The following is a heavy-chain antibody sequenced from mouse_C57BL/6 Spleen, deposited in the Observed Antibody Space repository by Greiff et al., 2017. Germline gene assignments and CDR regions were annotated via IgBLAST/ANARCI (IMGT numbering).Heavy chain of an antibody. V-gene: IGHV1-76*01. Sequence: QVQLKESGPELVKPGASVKISCKASGYTFTDYYINWVKQRPGQGLEWIARIYPGSGNTYYNEKFKRKATLTAEKSSSTAYMQLSSLTSEDSAVYFCARGSLLLPDYWGQGTTLTVSS. CDR3: ARGSLLLPDY. D-gene: IGHD1-1*01. CDR1: GYTFTDYY. J-gene: IGHJ2*01. CDR2: IYPGSGNT.